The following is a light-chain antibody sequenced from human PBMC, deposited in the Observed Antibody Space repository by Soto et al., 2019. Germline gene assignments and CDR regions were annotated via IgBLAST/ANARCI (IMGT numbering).Light chain of an antibody. V-gene: IGKV3-20*01. CDR3: QQYGGLPRT. Sequence: EIVLTQSPATLSLSPGERATLSCRASQRVTSNYLAWFQQKPGQPPRLLIYGASNRATGVPDRFSGSGSGTDFTLTISRLEPEDFAVYYCQQYGGLPRTFGQGTKVEIK. J-gene: IGKJ1*01. CDR1: QRVTSNY. CDR2: GAS.